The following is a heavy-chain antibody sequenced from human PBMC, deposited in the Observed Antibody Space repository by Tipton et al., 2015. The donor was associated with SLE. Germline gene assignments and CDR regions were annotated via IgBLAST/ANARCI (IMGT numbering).Heavy chain of an antibody. J-gene: IGHJ4*02. CDR2: IYTSGST. V-gene: IGHV4-4*07. Sequence: TLSLTCTVSGGSISTYYWSWFRQSAGKGLEWIGRIYTSGSTNYNPSLKSRVTISVDTSKNQFSLKLSSVTAADTAVYYCATSGWYEGLDYWGQGTLVAVSS. CDR3: ATSGWYEGLDY. D-gene: IGHD6-19*01. CDR1: GGSISTYY.